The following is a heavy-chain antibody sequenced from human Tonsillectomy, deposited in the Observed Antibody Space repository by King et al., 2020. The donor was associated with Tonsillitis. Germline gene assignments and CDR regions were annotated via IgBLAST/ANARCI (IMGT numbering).Heavy chain of an antibody. V-gene: IGHV4-39*07. D-gene: IGHD2-8*02. CDR2: IYYSGST. CDR1: GGSISSSSYY. CDR3: ARLTSSGLPQPAGSGGFDL. J-gene: IGHJ2*01. Sequence: QLQESGPGLVKPSETLSLTCTVSGGSISSSSYYWGWIRQPPGKGLEWIGSIYYSGSTYYNPSLKSRVTISVDTSKNQFSLKLSSVTAADTAVYYCARLTSSGLPQPAGSGGFDLWGRGTLVTVSS.